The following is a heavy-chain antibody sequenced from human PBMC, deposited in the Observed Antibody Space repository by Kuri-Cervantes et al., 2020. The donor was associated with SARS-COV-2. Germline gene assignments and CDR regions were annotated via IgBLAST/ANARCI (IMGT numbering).Heavy chain of an antibody. J-gene: IGHJ5*02. V-gene: IGHV4-39*01. Sequence: ETLSLTCTVSGVSISSTSYYWAWIRQPPEKGLEWIGSINYIGNSYRNPSLRSRVIMSVDTSKNQFSVNINSVTAADTAIYFCARHPNSMSGFDPWGQGTPVTVSS. CDR3: ARHPNSMSGFDP. CDR1: GVSISSTSYY. CDR2: INYIGNS. D-gene: IGHD3-3*02.